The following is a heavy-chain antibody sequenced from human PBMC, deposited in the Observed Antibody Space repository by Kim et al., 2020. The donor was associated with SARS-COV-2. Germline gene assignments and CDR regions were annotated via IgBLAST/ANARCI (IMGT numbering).Heavy chain of an antibody. CDR3: ARSMLDYVWVTSLKQDDS. V-gene: IGHV1-18*01. J-gene: IGHJ5*01. CDR2: ISSFKSNA. CDR1: GYPFWAFG. Sequence: ASVKVSCKTSGYPFWAFGITWVRQAPGQGLEWMGWISSFKSNANYTQRFQGRVTMTADTSTSTAYMELRSLRSDDTAVYYCARSMLDYVWVTSLKQDDSW. D-gene: IGHD3-16*01.